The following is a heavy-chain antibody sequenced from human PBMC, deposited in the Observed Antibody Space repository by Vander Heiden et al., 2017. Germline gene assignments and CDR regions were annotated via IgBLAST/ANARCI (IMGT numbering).Heavy chain of an antibody. CDR2: INPNSGGT. CDR1: GYTFTGYY. V-gene: IGHV1-2*02. D-gene: IGHD6-13*01. J-gene: IGHJ6*02. Sequence: QVQLVQSGAEVKKPGASVKVSCKASGYTFTGYYMHWVRQAPGQGLEWMGWINPNSGGTNYAKKFQGRVTMTRDTSISTAYRELSRLRSDDTAVYYCASLLGYRYYYGMDVWGQGTTVTVSS. CDR3: ASLLGYRYYYGMDV.